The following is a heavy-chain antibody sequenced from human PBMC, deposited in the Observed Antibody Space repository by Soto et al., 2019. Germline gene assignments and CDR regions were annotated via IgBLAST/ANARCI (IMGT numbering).Heavy chain of an antibody. J-gene: IGHJ6*02. CDR1: EDSCASDC. D-gene: IGHD3-9*01. CDR2: IYPGDSDT. CDR3: ARESAYDILTGYYPIGMDV. Sequence: GELLRNWCEGSEDSCASDCVGWIRQMNGKGLEWMGIIYPGDSDTRYSPSFQGQVTISADKSISTAYLQWSSLKASDTAVYYCARESAYDILTGYYPIGMDVWGQGTTVTVSS. V-gene: IGHV5-51*01.